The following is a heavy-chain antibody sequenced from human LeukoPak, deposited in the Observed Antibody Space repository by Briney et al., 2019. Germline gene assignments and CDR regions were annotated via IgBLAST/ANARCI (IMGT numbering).Heavy chain of an antibody. J-gene: IGHJ6*03. Sequence: GGSLRLSCAASGFTFSNYAMTWVRRAPDKGLEWVSTITGSGDRTFSADSVRGRFTISRDNSKNTLYLQMNSLTGEDTATYYCAQDGGVIVWHYYMGVWGKGATVTVSS. CDR1: GFTFSNYA. D-gene: IGHD2-8*02. V-gene: IGHV3-23*01. CDR3: AQDGGVIVWHYYMGV. CDR2: ITGSGDRT.